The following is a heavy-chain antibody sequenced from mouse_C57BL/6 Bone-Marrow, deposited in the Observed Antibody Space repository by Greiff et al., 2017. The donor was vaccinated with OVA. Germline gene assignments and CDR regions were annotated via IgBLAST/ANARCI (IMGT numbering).Heavy chain of an antibody. D-gene: IGHD1-1*01. CDR2: IRSKSNNYAT. V-gene: IGHV10-1*01. CDR3: VRGGSSYWYFDV. J-gene: IGHJ1*03. Sequence: EVQVVESGGGLVQPKGSLKLSCAASGFSFNTYAMNWVRQAPGKGLEWVARIRSKSNNYATYYADSVKDRFTISRDDSESMLYLQMNSLKTEDTAMYYCVRGGSSYWYFDVWGTGTTVTVSS. CDR1: GFSFNTYA.